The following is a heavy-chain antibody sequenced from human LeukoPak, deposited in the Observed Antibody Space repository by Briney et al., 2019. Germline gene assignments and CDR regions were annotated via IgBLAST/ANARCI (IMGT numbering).Heavy chain of an antibody. CDR1: GFTFSSYA. CDR3: ARDDSIYSSGWYPDY. Sequence: QPGGSLRLSCAASGFTFSSYAMHWVRQAPGKGLEWVAVISYDGSNKYYADSVKGRFTISRDNSKNTLYLQMNSLRAEDTAVYYCARDDSIYSSGWYPDYWGQGTLATVSS. CDR2: ISYDGSNK. J-gene: IGHJ4*02. V-gene: IGHV3-30*04. D-gene: IGHD6-19*01.